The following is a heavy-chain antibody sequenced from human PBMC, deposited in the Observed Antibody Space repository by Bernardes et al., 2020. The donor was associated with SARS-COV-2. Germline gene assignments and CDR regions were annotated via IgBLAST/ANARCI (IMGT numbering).Heavy chain of an antibody. CDR1: GGSISTSSYY. V-gene: IGHV4-39*01. CDR2: MYSSGST. D-gene: IGHD1-20*01. J-gene: IGHJ4*02. CDR3: ARHPPTYKWKGGYIDY. Sequence: SETLSLTCTVSGGSISTSSYYWGWIRQPPGMGLEWIGSMYSSGSTYYTPSLKSRITISVDTSKNQFSLKLSSVTAADTAVYYCARHPPTYKWKGGYIDYWGQGTLVTVSS.